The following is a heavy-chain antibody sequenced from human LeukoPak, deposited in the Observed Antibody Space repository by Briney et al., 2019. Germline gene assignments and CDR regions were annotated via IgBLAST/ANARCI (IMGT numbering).Heavy chain of an antibody. Sequence: GWSLRLSCAASGFTFSHVWVGWFRQAPGKGLEWVGRIRKATEGGATDYAAPVQGRFTISRDDSSNTLCLQMNSLKTEDTAVYFCASDMWGSQCTCPDYWGQGTLVTVSS. D-gene: IGHD3-16*01. CDR3: ASDMWGSQCTCPDY. J-gene: IGHJ4*02. CDR1: GFTFSHVW. V-gene: IGHV3-15*01. CDR2: IRKATEGGAT.